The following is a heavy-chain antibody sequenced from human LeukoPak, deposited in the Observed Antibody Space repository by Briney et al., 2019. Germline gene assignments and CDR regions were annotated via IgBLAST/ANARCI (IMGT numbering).Heavy chain of an antibody. Sequence: RASVKVSCKASGYTFTGYYMHWVRQAPGQGLEWMGWINPNSGGTNYAQKFQGRVTITADKSTSTAYMELSSLRSEDTAVYYCARGENWGRGAFDIWGQGTMVTVSS. CDR2: INPNSGGT. J-gene: IGHJ3*02. CDR1: GYTFTGYY. V-gene: IGHV1-2*02. CDR3: ARGENWGRGAFDI. D-gene: IGHD3-16*01.